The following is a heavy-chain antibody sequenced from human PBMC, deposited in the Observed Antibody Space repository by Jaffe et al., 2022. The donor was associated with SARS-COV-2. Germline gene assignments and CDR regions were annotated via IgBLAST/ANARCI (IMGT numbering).Heavy chain of an antibody. CDR3: ARDLVWAFDI. CDR1: GFTFSSYS. Sequence: EVQLVESGGGLVQPGGSLRLSCVASGFTFSSYSMNWVRQAPGKGLEWVSYISSSSTTISYADSVRGRFTISRDNAENSLYLQMNSLRDEDAAVYYCARDLVWAFDIWGQGTMVTVSS. J-gene: IGHJ3*02. CDR2: ISSSSTTI. V-gene: IGHV3-48*02.